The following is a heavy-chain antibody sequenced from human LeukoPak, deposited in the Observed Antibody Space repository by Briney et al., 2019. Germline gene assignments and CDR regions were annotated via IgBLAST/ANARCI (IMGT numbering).Heavy chain of an antibody. Sequence: PGESLKISCKGSGYSFTNYWIAWVRQMPGKGLEWMGTIYPGDSDTKYSPSFRGQVTISADKSTTTAYLQWNSLKASDTAMYYCARSRVSMHFGDYWGQGSLVTVSS. J-gene: IGHJ4*02. V-gene: IGHV5-51*03. CDR2: IYPGDSDT. D-gene: IGHD2-21*01. CDR1: GYSFTNYW. CDR3: ARSRVSMHFGDY.